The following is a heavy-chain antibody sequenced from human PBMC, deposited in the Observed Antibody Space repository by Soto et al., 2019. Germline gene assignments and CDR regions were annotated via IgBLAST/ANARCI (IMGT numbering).Heavy chain of an antibody. Sequence: ASVKVSCKASGYTFTGYYMHWVRQAPGQGLEWMGWINPNSGGTNYAQKFQGWVTMTRDTSISTAYMELSRLRSDDTAVYYCARAGGDPPIGPRPKRTLDYWDQGTLVTVSS. CDR2: INPNSGGT. CDR1: GYTFTGYY. V-gene: IGHV1-2*04. CDR3: ARAGGDPPIGPRPKRTLDY. J-gene: IGHJ4*02. D-gene: IGHD3-16*01.